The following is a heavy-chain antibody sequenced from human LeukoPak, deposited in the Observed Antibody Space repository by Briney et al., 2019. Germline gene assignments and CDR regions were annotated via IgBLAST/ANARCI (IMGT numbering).Heavy chain of an antibody. J-gene: IGHJ6*02. V-gene: IGHV4-31*03. D-gene: IGHD2-8*02. CDR3: ARDLRYTTRGYYYYGMDV. Sequence: PSETLSLTCTVSGGSISSGGYYWSWIRQHPGKGLEWIGYIYYSGSTYYNPSLKSRVTISVDTSKNQFSLKLSSVTAADTAVYYCARDLRYTTRGYYYYGMDVWGQGTTVTVSS. CDR1: GGSISSGGYY. CDR2: IYYSGST.